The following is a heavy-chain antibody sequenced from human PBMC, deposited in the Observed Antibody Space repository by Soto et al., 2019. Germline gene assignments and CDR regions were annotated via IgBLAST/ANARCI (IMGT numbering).Heavy chain of an antibody. CDR2: IVPTGSRT. D-gene: IGHD4-17*01. CDR1: GFTFRTSV. J-gene: IGHJ4*02. V-gene: IGHV3-23*01. CDR3: AAYADGPYRPPYDY. Sequence: EVQLLESGGDLVQPGGSLRISCAASGFTFRTSVMAWVRRAPGKGLEWISSIVPTGSRTFYADSVNGRFTISRDNSRTTPYRQMNGLRVDDTAVYYCAAYADGPYRPPYDYWGQGTLVTVSS.